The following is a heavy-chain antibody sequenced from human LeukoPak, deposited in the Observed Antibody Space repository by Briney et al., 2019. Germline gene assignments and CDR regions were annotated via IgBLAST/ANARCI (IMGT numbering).Heavy chain of an antibody. Sequence: SETLSLTCTVSGGSITSYFWSWIRQPPGKGLEWIGYIYYSGSTNYNPSLKSRVTISVDTSKNQFSLKPSSVTAADTAVYYCARAATGLNYYYYYMDVWGKGTTVTISS. CDR3: ARAATGLNYYYYYMDV. CDR2: IYYSGST. D-gene: IGHD6-13*01. CDR1: GGSITSYF. V-gene: IGHV4-59*01. J-gene: IGHJ6*03.